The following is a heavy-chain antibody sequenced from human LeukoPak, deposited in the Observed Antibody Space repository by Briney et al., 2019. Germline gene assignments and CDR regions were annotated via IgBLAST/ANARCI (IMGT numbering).Heavy chain of an antibody. J-gene: IGHJ4*02. D-gene: IGHD3-3*01. V-gene: IGHV4-34*01. CDR3: AHRFLEWLPDY. CDR2: INHSGST. Sequence: SETLSLTCAVYGGSFSGYYWSWIRQPPGQGLEWIGEINHSGSTNYNPYLKSRVTISVDTSKNQFSLKLSSVTAADTAVYYCAHRFLEWLPDYWGQGTLVTVSS. CDR1: GGSFSGYY.